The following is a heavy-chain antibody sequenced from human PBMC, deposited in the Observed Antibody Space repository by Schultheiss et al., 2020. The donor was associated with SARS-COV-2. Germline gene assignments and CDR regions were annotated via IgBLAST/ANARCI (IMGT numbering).Heavy chain of an antibody. CDR2: ISYSGTT. J-gene: IGHJ6*02. CDR3: ARDGYATYYYGMDV. Sequence: SETLSLTCNVSGGSISSRHYHWAWIRQPPGKGLEWIGSISYSGTTYYNPSLKSRLTISVDTSKNQFSLKLSSVTAADTAVYYCARDGYATYYYGMDVWGQGTTVTVSS. D-gene: IGHD5-12*01. CDR1: GGSISSRHYH. V-gene: IGHV4-39*07.